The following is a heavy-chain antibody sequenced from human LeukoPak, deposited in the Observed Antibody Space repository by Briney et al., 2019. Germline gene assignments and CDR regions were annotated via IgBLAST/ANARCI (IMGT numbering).Heavy chain of an antibody. D-gene: IGHD3-22*01. Sequence: PSETLSLTCTVSGDSISRNYWSWIRQPAGKGLEWIGRIYNSGNTNYSPSLESRVTMSADTSKNQSSLKLSSVTAADTAVYYCARGSFDSSGYYLFDYWGQGTLVTVSS. CDR1: GDSISRNY. J-gene: IGHJ4*02. V-gene: IGHV4-4*07. CDR3: ARGSFDSSGYYLFDY. CDR2: IYNSGNT.